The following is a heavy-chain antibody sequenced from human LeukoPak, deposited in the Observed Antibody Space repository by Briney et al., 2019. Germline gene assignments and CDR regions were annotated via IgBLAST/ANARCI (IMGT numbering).Heavy chain of an antibody. J-gene: IGHJ3*02. V-gene: IGHV3-66*04. CDR2: IYSGGST. CDR3: ARQRLDAFDI. Sequence: PGGSLRLSCSASGFTVSKNYMSWVRQAPGKGLEWVSVIYSGGSTYYADSVKGRFTISRDNSKNTVFLQMNSLRAEDTAVYYCARQRLDAFDIWGQGTMVTVSS. CDR1: GFTVSKNY.